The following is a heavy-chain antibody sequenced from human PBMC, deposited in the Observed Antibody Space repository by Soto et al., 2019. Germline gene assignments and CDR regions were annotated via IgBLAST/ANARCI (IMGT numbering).Heavy chain of an antibody. Sequence: LRLSCAASGFTFSNYAMSWVRQAPGKGLEWVSAISGSGGSPYYADSVKGRLTISRDNSKNTLYVQMNSLRAGDTVVYYCAKAHCSSTRCHPTYYNYAMDVWGQGTTVTVSS. CDR3: AKAHCSSTRCHPTYYNYAMDV. CDR2: ISGSGGSP. CDR1: GFTFSNYA. V-gene: IGHV3-23*01. J-gene: IGHJ6*02. D-gene: IGHD2-2*01.